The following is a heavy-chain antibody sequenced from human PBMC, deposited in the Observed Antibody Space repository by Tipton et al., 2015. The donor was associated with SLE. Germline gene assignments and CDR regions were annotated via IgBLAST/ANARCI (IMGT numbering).Heavy chain of an antibody. D-gene: IGHD6-6*01. CDR3: ARVYSSSSEYFDL. V-gene: IGHV4-59*01. Sequence: PGLVKPSETLSLTCAVYGGSFSGYYWSWIRQPPGKGLEWIGSIYYSGTTDYNPSLESRISISVDTSKNQFSLKLSSVTTADTAVYYCARVYSSSSEYFDLWGRGTLVTVSS. J-gene: IGHJ2*01. CDR1: GGSFSGYY. CDR2: IYYSGTT.